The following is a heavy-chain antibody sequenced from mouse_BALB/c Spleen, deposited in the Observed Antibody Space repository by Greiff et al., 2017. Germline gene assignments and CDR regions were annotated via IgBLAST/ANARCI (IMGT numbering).Heavy chain of an antibody. CDR1: GYTFTSYN. J-gene: IGHJ2*01. Sequence: QVQLQQPGAELVKPGASVKMSCKASGYTFTSYNMHWVKQTPGQGLEWIGAIYPGNGDTSYNQKFKGKATLTADESSSTAYMQLSSLTSEDSAVYYCARADGSYFDYWGQGTTLTVSS. CDR2: IYPGNGDT. V-gene: IGHV1-12*01. CDR3: ARADGSYFDY. D-gene: IGHD2-3*01.